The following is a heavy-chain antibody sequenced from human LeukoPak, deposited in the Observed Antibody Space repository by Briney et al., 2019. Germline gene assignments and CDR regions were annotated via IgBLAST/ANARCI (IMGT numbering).Heavy chain of an antibody. CDR2: IIPIFGTA. CDR3: ARDISEHSSGWSQPNFDY. V-gene: IGHV1-69*13. D-gene: IGHD6-19*01. CDR1: GGTFSSYA. J-gene: IGHJ4*02. Sequence: VASVTVSCTASGGTFSSYAISWVRQAPGQGLEWMGGIIPIFGTANYAQKFQGRVTITADESTSTAYMELSSLRSEDTAVYYCARDISEHSSGWSQPNFDYWGQGTLVTVSS.